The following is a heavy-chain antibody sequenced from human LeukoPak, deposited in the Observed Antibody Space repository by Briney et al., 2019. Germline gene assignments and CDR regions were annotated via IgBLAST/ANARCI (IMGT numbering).Heavy chain of an antibody. CDR1: GFTFSSYW. V-gene: IGHV3-7*01. CDR3: ARDATTVTTPEYFQH. CDR2: IKQDGSEK. J-gene: IGHJ1*01. Sequence: GGSLRLSCAASGFTFSSYWMSWVRQAPGKGLEWVANIKQDGSEKYYVDSVKGGFTISRDNAKNSLYLQMNSLRAEDAAVYYCARDATTVTTPEYFQHWGQGTLVTVSS. D-gene: IGHD4-17*01.